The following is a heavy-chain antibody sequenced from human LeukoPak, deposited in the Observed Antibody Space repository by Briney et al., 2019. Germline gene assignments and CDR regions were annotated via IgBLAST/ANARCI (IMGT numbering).Heavy chain of an antibody. V-gene: IGHV3-23*01. CDR3: AELGITMIGGV. D-gene: IGHD3-10*02. J-gene: IGHJ6*04. CDR2: VTSRGDDT. CDR1: GFTFSIYG. Sequence: PGGTLRLSCAASGFTFSIYGMSWVRQAPGKGLEWVSGVTSRGDDTYYADSVKGRFTISRDNSQNTLYLQMSSLRAEDTAVYYRAELGITMIGGVWGKGTTVTISS.